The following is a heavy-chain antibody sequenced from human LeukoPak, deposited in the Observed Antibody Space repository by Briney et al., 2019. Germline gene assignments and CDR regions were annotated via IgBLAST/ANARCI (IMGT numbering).Heavy chain of an antibody. D-gene: IGHD6-19*01. J-gene: IGHJ4*02. Sequence: GGSLRLSCAASGFTFSSYSMNWVRQAPGKGLEWVSSISSSSSYIYYADSVKGRFTISRDNAKNSLYLQMNGLRAEDTAVYYCARVGLAVAGSGLDYWGQGTLVTVSS. CDR2: ISSSSSYI. CDR1: GFTFSSYS. V-gene: IGHV3-21*01. CDR3: ARVGLAVAGSGLDY.